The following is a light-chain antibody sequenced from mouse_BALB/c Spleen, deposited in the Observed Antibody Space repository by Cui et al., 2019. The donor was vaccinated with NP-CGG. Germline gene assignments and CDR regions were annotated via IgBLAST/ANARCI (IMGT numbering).Light chain of an antibody. V-gene: IGLV1*01. J-gene: IGLJ1*01. CDR1: TGAVTTSNY. CDR3: ALWYSNHWV. Sequence: QAVVTQESALTTSPGETVTLNCRSSTGAVTTSNYANWVQEKPDHLFTGLIGGTNNRVPGVPARFSGSLIGDKAALTITGAQTEDEAIYFCALWYSNHWVFGGGTKLTVL. CDR2: GTN.